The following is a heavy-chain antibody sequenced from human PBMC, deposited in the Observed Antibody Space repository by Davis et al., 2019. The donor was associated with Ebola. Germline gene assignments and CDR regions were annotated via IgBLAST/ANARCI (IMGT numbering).Heavy chain of an antibody. V-gene: IGHV1-69*13. Sequence: AASVKVSCKASGGTFSSYAISWVRQAPGQGLEWMGGIIPIFGTANYAQKFQGRVTITADESTSTAYMELSSLRSDDTAVYYCATGDYGGNTHFDYWGQGTLVTVSS. D-gene: IGHD4-23*01. CDR2: IIPIFGTA. J-gene: IGHJ4*02. CDR1: GGTFSSYA. CDR3: ATGDYGGNTHFDY.